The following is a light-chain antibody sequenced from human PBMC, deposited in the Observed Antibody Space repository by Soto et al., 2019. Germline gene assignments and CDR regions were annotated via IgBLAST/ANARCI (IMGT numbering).Light chain of an antibody. Sequence: MKQSRCSLCASVGDRGTMRWLMSQGISSYLAWYQQKPGKAPELLIYAASTLQSGVPSRFSGSGSGTDFTLTISCLQSEDFATYYCQPYYSFPWTFGQGTKVDI. CDR2: AAS. V-gene: IGKV1D-8*01. CDR3: QPYYSFPWT. J-gene: IGKJ1*01. CDR1: QGISSY.